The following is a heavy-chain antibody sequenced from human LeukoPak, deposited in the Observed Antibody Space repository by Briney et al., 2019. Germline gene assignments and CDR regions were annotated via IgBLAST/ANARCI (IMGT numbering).Heavy chain of an antibody. Sequence: SQTLSLTCTVSGGSISSGSYYWSWIRQPAGKGLEWIGRIYTSGSTNYNPSLKSRVTISVDTSRNQFSLKLSSVTAAGTAVYYCAGGGRGVQYYYDSTGHFDLWGRGTLVTVSS. V-gene: IGHV4-61*02. D-gene: IGHD3-22*01. CDR2: IYTSGST. CDR1: GGSISSGSYY. J-gene: IGHJ2*01. CDR3: AGGGRGVQYYYDSTGHFDL.